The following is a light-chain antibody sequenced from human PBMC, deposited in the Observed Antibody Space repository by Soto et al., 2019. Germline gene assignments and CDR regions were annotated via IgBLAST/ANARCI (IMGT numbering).Light chain of an antibody. V-gene: IGLV2-14*01. CDR3: SSYTSSTTRV. CDR1: SSDVGDYNY. Sequence: QSALTQPASVSGSPGQSITISCTGTSSDVGDYNYVSWYQQHPGKAPKLMTYDVSNRPSGVSNRFSGSKSGSTASLTISGLQAEDEADYYCSSYTSSTTRVFGTGTKVTVL. J-gene: IGLJ1*01. CDR2: DVS.